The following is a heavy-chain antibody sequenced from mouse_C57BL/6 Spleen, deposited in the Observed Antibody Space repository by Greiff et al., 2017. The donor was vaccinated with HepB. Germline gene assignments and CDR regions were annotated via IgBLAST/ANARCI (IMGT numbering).Heavy chain of an antibody. V-gene: IGHV1-4*01. CDR1: GYTFTSYT. CDR3: ARSEVVVGAWFAY. Sequence: QVQLQQSGAELARPGASVKMSCKASGYTFTSYTMHWVKQRPGQGLEWIGYINPSSGYTKYNQKFKDKATLTADKSSSTAYIQLSSLTSEDSAVYYCARSEVVVGAWFAYWGQGTLVTVSA. CDR2: INPSSGYT. J-gene: IGHJ3*01.